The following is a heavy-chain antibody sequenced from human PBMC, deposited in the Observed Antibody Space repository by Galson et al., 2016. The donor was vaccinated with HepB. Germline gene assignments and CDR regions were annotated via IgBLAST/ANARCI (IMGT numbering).Heavy chain of an antibody. CDR1: GFIFSTYE. Sequence: SLRLSCAASGFIFSTYEMNWVRQAPGKGLEWVSSISGSGASTTYADSVKGRFTISRDNSKNALHLQMNSLRAEDTAMYFCARHFSGSYLGQGTLVTVSS. D-gene: IGHD3-22*01. CDR2: ISGSGAST. CDR3: ARHFSGSY. V-gene: IGHV3-23*01. J-gene: IGHJ4*02.